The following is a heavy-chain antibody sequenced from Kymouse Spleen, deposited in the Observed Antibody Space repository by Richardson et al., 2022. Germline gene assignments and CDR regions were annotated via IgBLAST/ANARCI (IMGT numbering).Heavy chain of an antibody. Sequence: EVQLVESGGGLVKPGGSLRLSCAASGFTFSSYSMNWVRQAPGKGLEWVSSISSSSSYIYYADSVKGRFTISRDNAKNSLYLQMNSLRAEDTAVYYCARDRGVTMVRGLYSPHYYYYGMDVWGQGTTVTVSS. V-gene: IGHV3-21*03. CDR1: GFTFSSYS. J-gene: IGHJ6*02. CDR2: ISSSSSYI. CDR3: ARDRGVTMVRGLYSPHYYYYGMDV. D-gene: IGHD3-10*01.